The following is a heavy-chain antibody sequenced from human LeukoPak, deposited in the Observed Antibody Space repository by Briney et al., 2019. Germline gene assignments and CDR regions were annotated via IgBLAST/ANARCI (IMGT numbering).Heavy chain of an antibody. CDR2: IYYSWST. D-gene: IGHD3-22*01. V-gene: IGHV4-59*08. Sequence: SETLSLTCTVSGGSISSYYWSWIRQPPGKGLEWIGYIYYSWSTNYSPSLKSRVTISVDTSKNQFSLKLSSVTAADTAVYYCARQKYYYDSSGYYYVWFFDYWGQGTLVTVSS. CDR1: GGSISSYY. CDR3: ARQKYYYDSSGYYYVWFFDY. J-gene: IGHJ4*02.